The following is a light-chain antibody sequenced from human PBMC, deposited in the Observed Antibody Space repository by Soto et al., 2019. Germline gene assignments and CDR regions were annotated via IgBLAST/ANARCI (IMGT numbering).Light chain of an antibody. CDR2: DAS. J-gene: IGKJ4*01. Sequence: SQSPLTLCVSPGERATLPSRSSQFIGSNLAWYQQKPGEAPRLLMYDASSRATGIPARFSGSGSGTEFALTISSLQSEDFAIYYCQQYNNWPPLTFGGGTKV. V-gene: IGKV3-15*01. CDR1: QFIGSN. CDR3: QQYNNWPPLT.